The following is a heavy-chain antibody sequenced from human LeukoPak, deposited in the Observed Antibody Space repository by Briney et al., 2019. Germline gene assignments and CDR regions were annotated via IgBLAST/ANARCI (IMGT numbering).Heavy chain of an antibody. CDR2: IKQDGSEK. J-gene: IGHJ6*02. CDR1: GFTFSSYW. D-gene: IGHD6-19*01. Sequence: GGSLRLSCAASGFTFSSYWMSWVRQAPGKGLEWVANIKQDGSEKYYVDSVKGRFTISRDNAKNSLYLQMNSLRAEDTAVYYCARIAVAALYYYYYYGMDVWGQGTTVTVSS. CDR3: ARIAVAALYYYYYYGMDV. V-gene: IGHV3-7*01.